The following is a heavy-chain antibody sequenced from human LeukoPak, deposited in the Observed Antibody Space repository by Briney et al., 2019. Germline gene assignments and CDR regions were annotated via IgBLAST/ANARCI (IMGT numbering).Heavy chain of an antibody. J-gene: IGHJ6*02. V-gene: IGHV4-59*01. CDR1: GGSISSYY. Sequence: PSETLSLTCTVSGGSISSYYWSWLRQPPGKGLEWIGYIYYSGSTNYNPSLKSRVTISVDTSKNQFSLKLSSVTAADTAVYYCASSQLGYCSGGSCYGPYYYYGMDVWGQGTTVTVSS. CDR2: IYYSGST. CDR3: ASSQLGYCSGGSCYGPYYYYGMDV. D-gene: IGHD2-15*01.